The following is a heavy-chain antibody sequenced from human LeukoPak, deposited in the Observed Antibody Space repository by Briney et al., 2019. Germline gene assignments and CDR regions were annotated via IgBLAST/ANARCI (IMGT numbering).Heavy chain of an antibody. CDR2: ISGSGGST. Sequence: GGSLRLSCAASGFTFSTNPMSWVRQAPGKGLEWVSAISGSGGSTYYADSVKGRFTISRDNSKNTLYLQMNSLRAEDTAVYYCAKDRYSSGWRAFDYWGQGTLVTVSS. V-gene: IGHV3-23*01. D-gene: IGHD6-19*01. CDR1: GFTFSTNP. J-gene: IGHJ4*02. CDR3: AKDRYSSGWRAFDY.